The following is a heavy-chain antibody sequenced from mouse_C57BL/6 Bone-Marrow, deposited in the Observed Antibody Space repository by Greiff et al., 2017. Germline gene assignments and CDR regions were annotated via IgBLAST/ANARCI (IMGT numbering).Heavy chain of an antibody. CDR2: ISSGSSTI. V-gene: IGHV5-17*01. D-gene: IGHD1-1*01. CDR1: GFTFSDYG. J-gene: IGHJ4*01. Sequence: EVKLVESGGGLVKPGGSLKLSCAASGFTFSDYGMHWVRQAPEKGLEWVAYISSGSSTIYYADTVKGRFTISRDNAKNTLFLQMTSLRSEDTAMYYCARPLYGSDYAMDYWGQGTSVTVSS. CDR3: ARPLYGSDYAMDY.